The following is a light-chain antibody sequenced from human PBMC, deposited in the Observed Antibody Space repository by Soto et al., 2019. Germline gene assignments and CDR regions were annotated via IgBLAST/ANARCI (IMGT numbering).Light chain of an antibody. J-gene: IGKJ4*01. CDR1: QSVSSN. CDR2: GAS. V-gene: IGKV3-15*01. Sequence: EIVMTQSPATLYVSPGERATLSCRASQSVSSNLAWYQQKPGQAPRLLIYGASTRATGIPASFSGSGSGTEFTLTISSLQSEEFAVYYCQQYNNWPLALTFGGGTKVEIK. CDR3: QQYNNWPLALT.